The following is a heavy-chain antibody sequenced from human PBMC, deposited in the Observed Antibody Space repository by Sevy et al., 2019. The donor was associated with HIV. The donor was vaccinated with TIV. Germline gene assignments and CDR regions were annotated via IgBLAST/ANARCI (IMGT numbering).Heavy chain of an antibody. D-gene: IGHD5-12*01. CDR1: GGSISAYY. CDR2: IHYTGNT. J-gene: IGHJ5*02. Sequence: SKTLSLTCTVSGGSISAYYWSWIRQPPGKGLEWIGYIHYTGNTKYNPSLESRVTISVDTSKNQFSLKLSSVTAADTAIYYCARAPPVRSGDDSLNWFAPWGQGTLVTVSS. V-gene: IGHV4-59*01. CDR3: ARAPPVRSGDDSLNWFAP.